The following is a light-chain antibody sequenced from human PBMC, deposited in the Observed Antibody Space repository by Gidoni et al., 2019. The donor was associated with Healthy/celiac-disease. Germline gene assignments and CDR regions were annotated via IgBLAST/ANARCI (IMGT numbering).Light chain of an antibody. CDR3: QQYNNWPPLT. CDR1: QSVSSN. J-gene: IGKJ4*01. Sequence: EIVMTLSPATLSVSPGERATLSCRASQSVSSNLAWYQQKPGQAPRLLIYGASTRATGIPARFSGSGSGTEFTLTICSLQSEDFAVYYCQQYNNWPPLTFGGGTKVEIK. V-gene: IGKV3-15*01. CDR2: GAS.